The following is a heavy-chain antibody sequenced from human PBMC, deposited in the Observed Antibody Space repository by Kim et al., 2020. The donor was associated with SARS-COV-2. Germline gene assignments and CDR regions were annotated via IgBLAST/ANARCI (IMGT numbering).Heavy chain of an antibody. Sequence: GGSLRLSCAASGFTFSSYSMNWVRQAPGKGLEWVSYISSSSSTIYYADSVKGRFTISRDNAKNSLYLQMNSLRDEDTAVYYCARDRILWFGELLGYYGMDVWGQGTTVTVSS. V-gene: IGHV3-48*02. J-gene: IGHJ6*02. CDR1: GFTFSSYS. CDR3: ARDRILWFGELLGYYGMDV. D-gene: IGHD3-10*01. CDR2: ISSSSSTI.